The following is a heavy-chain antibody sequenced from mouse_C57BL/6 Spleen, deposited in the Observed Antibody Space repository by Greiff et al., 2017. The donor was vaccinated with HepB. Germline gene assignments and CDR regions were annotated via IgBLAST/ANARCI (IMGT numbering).Heavy chain of an antibody. CDR3: ARETSGRNYAMDY. D-gene: IGHD3-1*01. J-gene: IGHJ4*01. V-gene: IGHV1-81*01. CDR1: GYTFTSYG. Sequence: QVQLQQSGAELARPGASVKLSCKASGYTFTSYGISWVKQRTGQGLEWIGEIYPRSGNTYYNEKFKGKATLTADKSSSTAYMELRGLTSEDSAVYFCARETSGRNYAMDYWGQGTSVTVSS. CDR2: IYPRSGNT.